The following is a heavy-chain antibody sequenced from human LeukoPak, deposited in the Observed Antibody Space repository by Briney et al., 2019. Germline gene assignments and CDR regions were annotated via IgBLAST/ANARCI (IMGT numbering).Heavy chain of an antibody. CDR1: GFTFSSYG. Sequence: PGGSLRLSCAASGFTFSSYGMHWVRQAPGKGLEWVAFIRYDGSNKYYADSVKGRFTISRDNSKNTLYLQMNSLRAEDTAVYYCAKDLGAYIAARRFGYFQHWGQGTLVTVSS. J-gene: IGHJ1*01. D-gene: IGHD6-6*01. V-gene: IGHV3-30*02. CDR3: AKDLGAYIAARRFGYFQH. CDR2: IRYDGSNK.